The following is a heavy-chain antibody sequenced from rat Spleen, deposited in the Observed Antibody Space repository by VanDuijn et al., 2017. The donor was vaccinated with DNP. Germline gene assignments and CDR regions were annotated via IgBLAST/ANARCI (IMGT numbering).Heavy chain of an antibody. CDR1: GFTFSDYY. V-gene: IGHV5-7*01. J-gene: IGHJ4*01. Sequence: EVQLVESGGDLVQPGRSLKLSCAASGFTFSDYYMAGVRHAPVKGLEWVATISYDGSSTYYRDSVKGRFTISRNNAKSTLYLQMDSLRSEDTATYYCARHDYGYGNAMDAWGQGTSVTVSS. D-gene: IGHD1-7*01. CDR3: ARHDYGYGNAMDA. CDR2: ISYDGSST.